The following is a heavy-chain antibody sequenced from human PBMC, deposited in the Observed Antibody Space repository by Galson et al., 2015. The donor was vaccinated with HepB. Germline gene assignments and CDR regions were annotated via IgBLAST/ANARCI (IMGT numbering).Heavy chain of an antibody. V-gene: IGHV3-33*01. CDR2: IWYDGSNK. J-gene: IGHJ4*02. CDR3: ARDIVVVPSPHGPGFDY. Sequence: SLRLSCAASGFTFSSYGMHWVRQAPGKGLEWVAVIWYDGSNKYYADSVKGRFTISRDNSKNTLYLQMNSLRAEDTAVYYCARDIVVVPSPHGPGFDYWGQGTLVTVSS. D-gene: IGHD2-2*01. CDR1: GFTFSSYG.